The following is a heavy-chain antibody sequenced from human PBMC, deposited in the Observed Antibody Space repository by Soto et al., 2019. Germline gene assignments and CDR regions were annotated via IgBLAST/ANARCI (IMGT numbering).Heavy chain of an antibody. V-gene: IGHV1-8*01. CDR3: ARGLIAARPEWFGP. Sequence: GASVKVSCKASGYTFTSYDINWVRQATGQGLEWMGWMNPNSGNTGYAQKFQGRVTMTRNTSISTAYMELSSLRSEDTAVYYCARGLIAARPEWFGPWGQGTLVTVSS. CDR1: GYTFTSYD. D-gene: IGHD6-6*01. CDR2: MNPNSGNT. J-gene: IGHJ5*02.